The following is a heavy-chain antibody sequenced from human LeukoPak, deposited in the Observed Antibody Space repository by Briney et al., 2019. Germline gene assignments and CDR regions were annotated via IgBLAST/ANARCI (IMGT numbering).Heavy chain of an antibody. CDR3: AKGRSWEINGDFDY. CDR2: TRGSGSG. V-gene: IGHV3-21*05. J-gene: IGHJ4*02. Sequence: GGSLRLSCAASGFAFSDYSMNWVRQAPGKGLEWIANTRGSGSGMGSGSYYAGAVQGRFTISRDNAKNSLYLQMNSLRAEDTALYYCAKGRSWEINGDFDYWGQGTLVTVSS. CDR1: GFAFSDYS. D-gene: IGHD1-26*01.